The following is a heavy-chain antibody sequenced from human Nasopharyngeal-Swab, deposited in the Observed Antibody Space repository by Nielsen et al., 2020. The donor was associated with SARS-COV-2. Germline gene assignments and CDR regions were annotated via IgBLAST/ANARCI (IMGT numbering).Heavy chain of an antibody. V-gene: IGHV3-30*02. CDR2: IGYDGSNK. J-gene: IGHJ6*02. CDR1: GFTFSSYG. D-gene: IGHD3-22*01. Sequence: GESLKISCAASGFTFSSYGMHWVRQAPGKGLEWVAVIGYDGSNKYYADSVKGRFTISRDNSKNTLYLQMNSLRAEDTAVYYCARDYYDSSGYSYGMDVWGQGTTVTVSS. CDR3: ARDYYDSSGYSYGMDV.